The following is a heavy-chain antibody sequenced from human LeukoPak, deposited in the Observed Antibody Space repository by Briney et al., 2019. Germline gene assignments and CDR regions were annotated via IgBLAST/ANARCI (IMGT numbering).Heavy chain of an antibody. CDR1: GYTFTGYY. Sequence: ASVKVSCKASGYTFTGYYMHWVRQAPGQGLEWMGWINPNSGGTNYAQKFQGRVTMTRDTSISTAYMELSRLRSDDMAVYYCARVYCSSTSCSTYYYYYGMDVWGQGTTVTVSS. CDR2: INPNSGGT. V-gene: IGHV1-2*02. J-gene: IGHJ6*02. CDR3: ARVYCSSTSCSTYYYYYGMDV. D-gene: IGHD2-2*01.